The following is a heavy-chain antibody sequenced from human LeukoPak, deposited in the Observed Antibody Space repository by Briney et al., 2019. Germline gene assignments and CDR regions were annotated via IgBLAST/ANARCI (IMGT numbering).Heavy chain of an antibody. D-gene: IGHD3-22*01. V-gene: IGHV4-39*01. J-gene: IGHJ5*02. CDR1: GGSISSSSYY. CDR3: AGHRYDSRGYWFDP. CDR2: IYYSGST. Sequence: SETLSLTCTVSGGSISSSSYYWGWIRQPPGKGLEWIGSIYYSGSTYYNPSLKSRVTISVDTSKNQFSLKLSSVTAADTAVYYCAGHRYDSRGYWFDPWGQGTLVTVSS.